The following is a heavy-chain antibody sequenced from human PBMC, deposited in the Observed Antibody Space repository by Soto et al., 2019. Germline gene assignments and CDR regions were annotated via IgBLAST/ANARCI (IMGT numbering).Heavy chain of an antibody. V-gene: IGHV3-13*01. CDR3: ARDRDYYGLDV. CDR2: ITAAGDT. Sequence: GGSLRLSCAASGFSFSTYDMHWVRQATGKGLEWVSVITAAGDTYYPGSVKGRFTISRENAKNSLYLQMNSLRAEDTAVYYCARDRDYYGLDVWGQGTTVTVSS. CDR1: GFSFSTYD. J-gene: IGHJ6*02. D-gene: IGHD3-10*01.